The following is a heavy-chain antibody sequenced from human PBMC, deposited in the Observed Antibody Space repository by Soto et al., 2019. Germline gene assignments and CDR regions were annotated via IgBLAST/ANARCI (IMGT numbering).Heavy chain of an antibody. CDR3: ARAWQYSSGFFDY. D-gene: IGHD6-19*01. V-gene: IGHV4-59*01. CDR2: IYYSGST. Sequence: SETLSLTCTVSGGSISSYYWSWIRQPPGKGLEWIGYIYYSGSTNYNPSLKSRVTISVVTSKNQFSLKLSSVTAADTAVYYCARAWQYSSGFFDYWGQGTLVTVSS. CDR1: GGSISSYY. J-gene: IGHJ4*02.